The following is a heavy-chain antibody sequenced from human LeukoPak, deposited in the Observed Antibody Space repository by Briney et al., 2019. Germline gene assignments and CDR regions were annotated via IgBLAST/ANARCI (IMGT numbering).Heavy chain of an antibody. V-gene: IGHV4-39*07. CDR2: IYYSGST. J-gene: IGHJ4*02. CDR3: ARNEDDSSGYLYYFDY. CDR1: GGFISSSSYY. Sequence: SETLSLTCTVSGGFISSSSYYWGWIRQPPGKGLEWIGSIYYSGSTYYNPSLKSRVTISVDTSKNQFSLKLSSVTAADTAVYYCARNEDDSSGYLYYFDYWGQGTLVTVSS. D-gene: IGHD3-22*01.